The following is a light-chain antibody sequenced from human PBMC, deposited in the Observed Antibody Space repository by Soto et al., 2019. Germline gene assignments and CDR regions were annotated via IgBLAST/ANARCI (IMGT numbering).Light chain of an antibody. J-gene: IGLJ1*01. CDR3: CSYAGSYTYV. CDR2: DVN. V-gene: IGLV2-11*01. Sequence: QSALTQPRSVCGSPGQSVTISCTGTSRDVGYYKYVSWYQQHPGKAPKLMIYDVNKRPSGVPDRFSGSKSDNTASLTISGLQTEDEADYYCCSYAGSYTYVLGTGTKVTVL. CDR1: SRDVGYYKY.